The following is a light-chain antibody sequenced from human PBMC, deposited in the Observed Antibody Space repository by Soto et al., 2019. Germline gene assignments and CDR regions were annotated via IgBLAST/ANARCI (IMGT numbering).Light chain of an antibody. Sequence: EIVMTQSPATLSVSPGERATLSCRASQSVGSTLAWSQQKPGQAPRRLIYGASTRATGIPARFSGSGSGTEFTLTISSLQSEDFAIYFCQQYNNWPPDRTFGQGTKVEIK. V-gene: IGKV3-15*01. CDR1: QSVGST. J-gene: IGKJ1*01. CDR2: GAS. CDR3: QQYNNWPPDRT.